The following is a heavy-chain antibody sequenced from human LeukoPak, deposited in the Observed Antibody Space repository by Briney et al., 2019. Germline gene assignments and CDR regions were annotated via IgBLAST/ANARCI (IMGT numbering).Heavy chain of an antibody. CDR2: ISAYNGNT. V-gene: IGHV1-18*04. CDR3: ARVADTMVRGVTYYYYYGMDV. J-gene: IGHJ6*04. CDR1: GYTFTSYG. Sequence: ASVKVSCKASGYTFTSYGISWVQQAPGQGLEWMGWISAYNGNTNYAQKLQGRVTMTTDTSTSTAYMELRSLRSDDTAVYYCARVADTMVRGVTYYYYYGMDVWGKGTTVTVSS. D-gene: IGHD3-10*01.